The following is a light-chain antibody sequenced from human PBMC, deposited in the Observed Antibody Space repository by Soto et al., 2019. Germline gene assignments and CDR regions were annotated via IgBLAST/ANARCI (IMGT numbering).Light chain of an antibody. CDR3: SSYTTSNTRQIV. J-gene: IGLJ1*01. CDR2: DVS. Sequence: QSVLTQPASVSGSPGQSITISCTGTSSDVGGYNYVSWYQQHPGKAPKFMIYDVSNRPSGASNRFSGSKSGNTASLTISGLQAEDEADYYCSSYTTSNTRQIVFGTGTKLTV. CDR1: SSDVGGYNY. V-gene: IGLV2-14*01.